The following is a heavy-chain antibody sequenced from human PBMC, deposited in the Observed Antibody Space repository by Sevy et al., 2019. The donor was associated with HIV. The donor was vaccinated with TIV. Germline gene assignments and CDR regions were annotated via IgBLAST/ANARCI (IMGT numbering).Heavy chain of an antibody. CDR1: GFSFTTDA. J-gene: IGHJ6*02. Sequence: GGSLRLSCAASGFSFTTDAMTWVRQAPGKGLEWVSAITNSGSRTFYADSGKGRFTISRDNSKSTLYLQMNSLRAEDTAVYYCAKDEGSYYYASSVYNYGVDVWGQGTAVTVSS. D-gene: IGHD3-22*01. V-gene: IGHV3-23*01. CDR2: ITNSGSRT. CDR3: AKDEGSYYYASSVYNYGVDV.